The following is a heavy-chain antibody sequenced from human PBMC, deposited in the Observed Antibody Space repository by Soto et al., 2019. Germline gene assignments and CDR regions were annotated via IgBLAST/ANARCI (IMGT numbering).Heavy chain of an antibody. CDR2: ISPHTGGT. Sequence: GASVKVSCKASGYTFNRYYMHWVRQAPGPGLEWMGWISPHTGGTTYAQKFQGRVTITADESTSTAYMELRSLRSDDTAVYYCARVLGYNSSWWRHTAFDIWGQGTMVTVSS. CDR3: ARVLGYNSSWWRHTAFDI. CDR1: GYTFNRYY. J-gene: IGHJ3*02. V-gene: IGHV1-2*02. D-gene: IGHD6-13*01.